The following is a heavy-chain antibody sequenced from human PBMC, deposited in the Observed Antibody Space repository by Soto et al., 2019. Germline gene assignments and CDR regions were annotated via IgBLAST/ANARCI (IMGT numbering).Heavy chain of an antibody. V-gene: IGHV3-30*18. CDR3: ANSFSSLGAPAPYYYGMDV. D-gene: IGHD1-26*01. CDR2: ISYDGSNK. J-gene: IGHJ6*02. Sequence: SLRLSCAASGFTFSSYGMNRVRQAPGKGLEWVAVISYDGSNKYYADSVKGRFTISRDNSKNTLYLQMNSLRAEDTAVYYCANSFSSLGAPAPYYYGMDVWGQGTTVTVSS. CDR1: GFTFSSYG.